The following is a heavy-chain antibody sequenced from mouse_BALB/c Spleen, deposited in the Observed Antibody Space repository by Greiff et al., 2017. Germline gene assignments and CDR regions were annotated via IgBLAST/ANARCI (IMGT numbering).Heavy chain of an antibody. CDR2: IYPGSGST. CDR1: GYTFTSYW. Sequence: LQQPGSELVRPGASVKLSCKASGYTFTSYWMHWVKQRHGQGLEWIGNIYPGSGSTNYDEKFKSKGTLTVDTSSSTAYMHLSSLTSEDSAVYYCANDGYEGVGYWGQGTTLTVSS. V-gene: IGHV1S22*01. J-gene: IGHJ2*01. CDR3: ANDGYEGVGY. D-gene: IGHD1-2*01.